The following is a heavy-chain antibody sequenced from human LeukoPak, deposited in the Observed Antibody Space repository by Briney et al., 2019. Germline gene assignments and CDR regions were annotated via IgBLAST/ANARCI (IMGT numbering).Heavy chain of an antibody. V-gene: IGHV3-21*01. Sequence: GGSLRLSCAASGLTFSSYSMNWVRQAPGKGLEWVSSISSSSSYIYYADSVKGRFTISRDNAKNSLYLQMNSLRAEDTAVYYCAREYSSSWYLNWFDPWGQGTLVTVSS. CDR3: AREYSSSWYLNWFDP. CDR2: ISSSSSYI. CDR1: GLTFSSYS. J-gene: IGHJ5*02. D-gene: IGHD6-13*01.